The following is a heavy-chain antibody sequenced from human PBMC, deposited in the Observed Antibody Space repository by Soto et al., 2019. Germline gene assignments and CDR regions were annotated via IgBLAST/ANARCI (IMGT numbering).Heavy chain of an antibody. J-gene: IGHJ6*02. CDR1: GDSVSSNSAA. CDR2: TYYRSKWYN. D-gene: IGHD3-9*01. Sequence: SQTLSLTCAISGDSVSSNSAAWNWIRQSPSRGLEWLGRTYYRSKWYNDYAVSVKSRITINPDTSKNQFSLQLNSVTPEDTAVYSCARGKVWDDILTGYYPYYYYYGIDRWGQGTTVTVPS. CDR3: ARGKVWDDILTGYYPYYYYYGIDR. V-gene: IGHV6-1*01.